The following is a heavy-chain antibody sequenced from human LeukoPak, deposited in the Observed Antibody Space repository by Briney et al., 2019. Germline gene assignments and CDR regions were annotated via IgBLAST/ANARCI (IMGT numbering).Heavy chain of an antibody. CDR2: ISYDGSNK. CDR3: ARSWDYYDSSGYLGSFDY. Sequence: GRSLRLSCAASGFTFSSYAMHWVRQAPGKGREGVAVISYDGSNKYYADSVKGRFTISRDNSKNTLYLQMNSLRAEDTAVYYCARSWDYYDSSGYLGSFDYWGQGTLVTVSS. V-gene: IGHV3-30*01. CDR1: GFTFSSYA. J-gene: IGHJ4*02. D-gene: IGHD3-22*01.